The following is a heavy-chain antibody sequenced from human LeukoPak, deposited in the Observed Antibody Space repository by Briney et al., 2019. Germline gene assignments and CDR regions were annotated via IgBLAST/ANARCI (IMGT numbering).Heavy chain of an antibody. D-gene: IGHD3-16*02. CDR3: ATRKIRGIIGHYYSGMDV. CDR1: GGSISSGDYY. Sequence: MSSETLSLTCTVSGGSISSGDYYWSWIRQPPGKGLEWIGYIYYSGSTYYNPSLKSRVTISVDTSKNQFSLKLSSVTAADTAVYYCATRKIRGIIGHYYSGMDVWGQGTTVTVSS. J-gene: IGHJ6*02. V-gene: IGHV4-30-4*08. CDR2: IYYSGST.